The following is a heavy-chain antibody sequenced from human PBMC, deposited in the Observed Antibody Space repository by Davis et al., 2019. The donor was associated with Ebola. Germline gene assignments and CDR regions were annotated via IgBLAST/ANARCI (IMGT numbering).Heavy chain of an antibody. V-gene: IGHV4-34*01. D-gene: IGHD3-10*01. J-gene: IGHJ6*04. CDR2: INHSGST. CDR3: ARGRYYGSGSYYIVYYYYGMDV. Sequence: MPGGSLRLSCAVYGGSFSGYYWSWIRQPPGKGLEWIGEINHSGSTNYNPSLKSRVTISVDTSKNQFSLKLSSVTAADTAVYYCARGRYYGSGSYYIVYYYYGMDVWGKGTTVTVSS. CDR1: GGSFSGYY.